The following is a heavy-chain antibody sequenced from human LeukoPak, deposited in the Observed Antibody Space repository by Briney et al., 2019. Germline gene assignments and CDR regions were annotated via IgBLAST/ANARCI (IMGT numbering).Heavy chain of an antibody. CDR3: AKGPYYYDSSAYHYGAFDI. J-gene: IGHJ3*02. V-gene: IGHV3-30*18. CDR1: GFTFGSYG. CDR2: ISYDGSNK. D-gene: IGHD3-22*01. Sequence: GGSLRLSCAASGFTFGSYGMHWVRQAPGKGLEWVAVISYDGSNKYYANCVKGRFTISRDNSKNTLYLQMNSLRAEDTAVYYCAKGPYYYDSSAYHYGAFDIWGQGTMVTVSS.